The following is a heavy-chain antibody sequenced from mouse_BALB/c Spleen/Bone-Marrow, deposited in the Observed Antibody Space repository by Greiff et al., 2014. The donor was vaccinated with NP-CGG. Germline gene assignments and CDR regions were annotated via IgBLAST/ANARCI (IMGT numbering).Heavy chain of an antibody. CDR2: VNPSNGRT. Sequence: VKLMESGAELVKPGASVKLSCKASGYTFTNYWMHWVKQRPGQGLEWIGEVNPSNGRTNYNEKFKSKATLTVDKSSSTAYMQLSSLTSEDSAVYYRASPHLRYYAMDYWGQGTSVTVSS. V-gene: IGHV1S81*02. CDR1: GYTFTNYW. J-gene: IGHJ4*01. D-gene: IGHD1-1*01. CDR3: ASPHLRYYAMDY.